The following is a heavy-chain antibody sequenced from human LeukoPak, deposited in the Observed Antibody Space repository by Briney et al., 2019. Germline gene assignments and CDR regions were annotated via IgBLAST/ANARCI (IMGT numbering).Heavy chain of an antibody. CDR3: ARDLGYGDYVDY. CDR1: GFTFSSYS. V-gene: IGHV3-21*01. J-gene: IGHJ4*02. Sequence: GGSLRLSCAASGFTFSSYSMNWVRQAPGKGLEWVSSISSSSSYIYYADSVKGRFAISRDNAKNSLYLQMNSLRAEDTAVYYCARDLGYGDYVDYWGQGTLVTVSS. CDR2: ISSSSSYI. D-gene: IGHD4-17*01.